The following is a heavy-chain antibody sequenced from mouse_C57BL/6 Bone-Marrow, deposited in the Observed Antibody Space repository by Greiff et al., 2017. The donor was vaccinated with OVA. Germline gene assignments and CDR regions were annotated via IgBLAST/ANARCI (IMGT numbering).Heavy chain of an antibody. CDR2: IDPETGGT. D-gene: IGHD1-1*01. V-gene: IGHV1-15*01. CDR3: TRCRVLLRL. CDR1: GYTFTDYE. J-gene: IGHJ3*02. Sequence: QVHVKQSGAELVRPGASVTLSCKASGYTFTDYEMHWVKPTPVHGLEWIGAIDPETGGTAYNQKFKGKAILTADKSSSTAYMELRSLTSEDSAVYYCTRCRVLLRLWGQGALGTVSA.